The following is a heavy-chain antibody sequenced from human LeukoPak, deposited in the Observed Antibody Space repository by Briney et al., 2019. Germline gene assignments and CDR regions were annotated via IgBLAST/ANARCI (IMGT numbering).Heavy chain of an antibody. Sequence: PGGSLRLSCAASGFTFSDYYMSWIRQAPGKGLEWVSYISSSGSTIYYADSVKGRFTISRDNAKNSLYLQMNSLRAEDTAVYYCARDVPGITMVWGVPSYYYYMDVWGKGTTVTVSS. CDR3: ARDVPGITMVWGVPSYYYYMDV. V-gene: IGHV3-11*01. CDR2: ISSSGSTI. CDR1: GFTFSDYY. D-gene: IGHD3-10*01. J-gene: IGHJ6*03.